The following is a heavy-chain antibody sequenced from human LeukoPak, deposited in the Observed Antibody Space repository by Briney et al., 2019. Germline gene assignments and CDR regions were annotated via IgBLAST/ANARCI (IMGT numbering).Heavy chain of an antibody. D-gene: IGHD3-10*01. Sequence: SQTLSLTCTVTGGSISSGGYYWSWIRQHPGKGLEWIGYIYYSGSTYYNPSLKSRVTISVDTSKNQFSLKLSSVTAADTAVYYCASSVGTYYYYGMDVWGQGTTVTVSS. CDR1: GGSISSGGYY. CDR3: ASSVGTYYYYGMDV. CDR2: IYYSGST. J-gene: IGHJ6*02. V-gene: IGHV4-31*03.